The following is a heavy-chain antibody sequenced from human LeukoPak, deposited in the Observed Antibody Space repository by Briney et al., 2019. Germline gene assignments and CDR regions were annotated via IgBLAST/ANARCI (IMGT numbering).Heavy chain of an antibody. CDR3: AKGEILGGLTGWPSK. D-gene: IGHD3-9*01. CDR2: ITWNGGSV. Sequence: GGSLRLSCAASGFTFDDHGMHWVRQPPGKGLEWVSGITWNGGSVGYADSVQGRFTISRDNTKNLLFLYMDSLRAEDTAFYYCAKGEILGGLTGWPSKWGQGTLVTVST. V-gene: IGHV3-9*01. J-gene: IGHJ4*02. CDR1: GFTFDDHG.